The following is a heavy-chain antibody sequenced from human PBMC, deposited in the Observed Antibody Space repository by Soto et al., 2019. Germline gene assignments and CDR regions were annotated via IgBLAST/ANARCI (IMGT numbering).Heavy chain of an antibody. CDR3: AREAGYCSRTSCYRRAFDT. CDR2: INTDGGSS. J-gene: IGHJ3*02. V-gene: IGHV3-74*03. Sequence: GGSLRLSCAASGFTFSGHWMHWVRQVPGKGLEWVSRINTDGGSSAYADSVKGRFTIPRDNAKNTLYLQMNGLRAEDTAVYYCAREAGYCSRTSCYRRAFDTWGQGTTVTVSS. CDR1: GFTFSGHW. D-gene: IGHD2-2*01.